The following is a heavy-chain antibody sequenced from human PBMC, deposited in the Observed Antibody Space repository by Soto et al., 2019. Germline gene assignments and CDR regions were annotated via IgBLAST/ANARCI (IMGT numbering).Heavy chain of an antibody. D-gene: IGHD6-19*01. CDR2: IYYSGST. CDR3: AQFRSPRQFYFDY. Sequence: ASETLSLTCTVSGGSISSYYWSWIRQPPGKGLEWIGYIYYSGSTNYNPSLKSRVTISVDTSKNQFSLKLSSVTAADTAVYYCAQFRSPRQFYFDYWGQGTLVTVS. V-gene: IGHV4-59*08. J-gene: IGHJ4*02. CDR1: GGSISSYY.